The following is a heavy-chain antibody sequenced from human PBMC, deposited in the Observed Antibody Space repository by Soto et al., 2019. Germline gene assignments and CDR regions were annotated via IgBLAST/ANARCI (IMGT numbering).Heavy chain of an antibody. CDR1: GGSISSNY. V-gene: IGHV4-59*01. Sequence: PWETLYLTCTVSGGSISSNYWTWIRQPPGKGLEWIGYVYNSGSTNYNPSLKSRVTISEDTSKSQFSLKVNSMTAADTAVYYCARYRREAVAGYTLDNWGQGILVTVS. J-gene: IGHJ4*02. CDR2: VYNSGST. CDR3: ARYRREAVAGYTLDN. D-gene: IGHD6-13*01.